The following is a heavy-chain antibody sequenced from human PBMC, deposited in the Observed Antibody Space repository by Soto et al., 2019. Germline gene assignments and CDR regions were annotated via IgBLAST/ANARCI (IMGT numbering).Heavy chain of an antibody. CDR1: GFTFGSHA. CDR2: IAFDGTNK. Sequence: GGSLRLSCVGTGFTFGSHAMNWVRQAPGKGLEWVSVIAFDGTNKYYADSVRGRFTISRDNSKNTLYLQMDSLRPDDSAIYYCARSYGPFYDSSYYGLARNYFDYWGQGTLVTVSS. J-gene: IGHJ4*02. D-gene: IGHD3-22*01. CDR3: ARSYGPFYDSSYYGLARNYFDY. V-gene: IGHV3-30*04.